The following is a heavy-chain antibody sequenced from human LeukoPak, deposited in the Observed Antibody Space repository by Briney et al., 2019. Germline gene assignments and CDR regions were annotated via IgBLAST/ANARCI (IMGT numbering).Heavy chain of an antibody. CDR2: ISGSGGST. J-gene: IGHJ4*02. Sequence: AGGSLRLSCAASGFTFSSYAMSWVRQAPGKGLEWVSAISGSGGSTYYADSVKGRFTISRDNSKNTLYLQMNSLRAEDTAVYYCAKDVSYDSSGYYLLDYWGQGTLVTVSS. V-gene: IGHV3-23*01. D-gene: IGHD3-22*01. CDR3: AKDVSYDSSGYYLLDY. CDR1: GFTFSSYA.